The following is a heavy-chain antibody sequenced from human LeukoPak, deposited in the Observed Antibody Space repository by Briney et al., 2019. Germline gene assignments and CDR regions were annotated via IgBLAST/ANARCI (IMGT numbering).Heavy chain of an antibody. CDR2: IYYSGST. J-gene: IGHJ6*02. V-gene: IGHV4-59*01. D-gene: IGHD4-11*01. Sequence: PSETLSLTCAVYGGSFSGYYWSWIRQPPGKGLEWIGYIYYSGSTNYNPSLKSRVTISVDTSKNQFSLKLSSVTAADTAVYYCARDSGYSNYEYYYYYYGMDVWGQGTTVTVSS. CDR1: GGSFSGYY. CDR3: ARDSGYSNYEYYYYYYGMDV.